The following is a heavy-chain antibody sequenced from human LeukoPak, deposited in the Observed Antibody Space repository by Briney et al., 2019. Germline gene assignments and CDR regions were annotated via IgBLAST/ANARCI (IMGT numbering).Heavy chain of an antibody. J-gene: IGHJ5*02. D-gene: IGHD3-10*01. CDR2: ISHGEGT. CDR1: GGSISSSNW. V-gene: IGHV4-4*02. CDR3: ARKSYYHSGSLPPFDP. Sequence: SGTLSLTSAVSGGSISSSNWWSWVRQPPGKGLEWIGEISHGEGTTYNASLNSRVSISADTSKNPFSLNLTSVTAADTAVYYSARKSYYHSGSLPPFDPWGQGTLVTVSS.